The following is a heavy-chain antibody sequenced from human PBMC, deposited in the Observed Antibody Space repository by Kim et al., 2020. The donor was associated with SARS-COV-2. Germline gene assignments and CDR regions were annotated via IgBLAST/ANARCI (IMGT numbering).Heavy chain of an antibody. CDR1: GFTFSSYG. V-gene: IGHV3-33*01. Sequence: GGSLRLSCAASGFTFSSYGLHWVRQAPGKGLEWVAVIWYDGSNKYYADSVKGRFTISRDNSKNTLYLQMNSLRAEDTAVYYCARDAQYYDFWSGYLGGSGRGYYYDSIDVVGKGTTATVSS. J-gene: IGHJ6*03. CDR3: ARDAQYYDFWSGYLGGSGRGYYYDSIDV. CDR2: IWYDGSNK. D-gene: IGHD3-3*01.